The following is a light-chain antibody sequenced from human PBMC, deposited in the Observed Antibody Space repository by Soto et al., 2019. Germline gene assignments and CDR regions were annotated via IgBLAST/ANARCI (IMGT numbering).Light chain of an antibody. CDR2: DVN. Sequence: QSALTQPASVSGSPGQSVTISCTGTSSDVGGCNHVAWYQQHPDRAPRLMIYDVNNRPSGVSSRFSGSKSGSTASLTISGLQDADEEDYYYSSYKTISTMKFGGGTKLTVL. V-gene: IGLV2-14*03. CDR1: SSDVGGCNH. J-gene: IGLJ2*01. CDR3: SSYKTISTMK.